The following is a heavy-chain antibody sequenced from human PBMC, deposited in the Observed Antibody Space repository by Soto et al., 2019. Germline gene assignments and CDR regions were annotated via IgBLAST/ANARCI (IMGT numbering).Heavy chain of an antibody. CDR2: ISWDGGST. CDR1: GFTFDDYA. Sequence: GGSLRLSCAASGFTFDDYAMHWVRQAPGKGLEWVSLISWDGGSTYYADSVKGRFNISRDNSKNSMYLQMNSLRAEATAVYYCAKPFSSVWHVCDIWGQGTRVTVSS. CDR3: AKPFSSVWHVCDI. J-gene: IGHJ3*02. D-gene: IGHD6-19*01. V-gene: IGHV3-43D*03.